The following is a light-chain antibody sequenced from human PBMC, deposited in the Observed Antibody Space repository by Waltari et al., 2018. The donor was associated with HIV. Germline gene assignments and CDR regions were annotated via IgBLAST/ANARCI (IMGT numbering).Light chain of an antibody. V-gene: IGLV3-1*01. Sequence: SYELTQPPSVSVSPGQTATITCSGHELGEKFIFWYQHKSGQSPLLVIYLDTERPSGIPERFSGSKSGNTATLTISGTQAMDEADYHCQTWDSSNAVFGGGTKLTVL. J-gene: IGLJ2*01. CDR3: QTWDSSNAV. CDR1: ELGEKF. CDR2: LDT.